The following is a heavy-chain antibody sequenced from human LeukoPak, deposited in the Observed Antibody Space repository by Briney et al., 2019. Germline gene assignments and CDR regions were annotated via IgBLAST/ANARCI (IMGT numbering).Heavy chain of an antibody. J-gene: IGHJ4*02. Sequence: GASVKVSCKASGGTFSSYAISWVRQAPGQGLEWMGGIIPIFGTANYAQKFQGRVTITADESTSTAYMELSSLRSEDTAVYYCARGNYDSSGYYVYWGQGTLSPSPQ. CDR3: ARGNYDSSGYYVY. V-gene: IGHV1-69*13. D-gene: IGHD3-22*01. CDR1: GGTFSSYA. CDR2: IIPIFGTA.